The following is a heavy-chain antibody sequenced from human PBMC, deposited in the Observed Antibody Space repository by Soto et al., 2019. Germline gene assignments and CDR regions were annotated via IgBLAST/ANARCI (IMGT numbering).Heavy chain of an antibody. CDR3: ARWGHTIVGATHFDY. V-gene: IGHV1-18*04. CDR2: ISAYNGNT. Sequence: GASVKVSFKASGYTFTSYGISWVRQAPGQGLEWMGWISAYNGNTNYAQKLQGRVTMTTDTSTSTAYMELRSLRSDDTAVYYCARWGHTIVGATHFDYWGQGTLVTVSS. CDR1: GYTFTSYG. J-gene: IGHJ4*02. D-gene: IGHD1-26*01.